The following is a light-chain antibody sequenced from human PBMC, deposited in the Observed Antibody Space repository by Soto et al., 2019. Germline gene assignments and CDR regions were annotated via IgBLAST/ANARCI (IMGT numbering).Light chain of an antibody. V-gene: IGKV3-20*01. J-gene: IGKJ2*01. CDR3: QQYSNSPPYT. Sequence: EIVLTQSPGTLSLSPGERATLSCRASQSVSSAYLAWYQHKPGQAPRLLIYGASNRATGIPDRFSGSGSGTGFTLTISRLEPEDFAVYYCQQYSNSPPYTFGQGTKLEIK. CDR1: QSVSSAY. CDR2: GAS.